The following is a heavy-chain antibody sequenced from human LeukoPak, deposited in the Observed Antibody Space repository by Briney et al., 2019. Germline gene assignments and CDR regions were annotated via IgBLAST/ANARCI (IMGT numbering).Heavy chain of an antibody. Sequence: GGSLRLSCAASGFTFSPYAMSWVRQAPGKGLEWVSAISTSGGTTYYADSVKGRFTISRDNSKNTLFLQMNSLKAEDTAVYYCAASSSSPYYYYYGMDVWGQGTTVTVSS. CDR3: AASSSSPYYYYYGMDV. CDR2: ISTSGGTT. D-gene: IGHD6-6*01. CDR1: GFTFSPYA. V-gene: IGHV3-23*01. J-gene: IGHJ6*02.